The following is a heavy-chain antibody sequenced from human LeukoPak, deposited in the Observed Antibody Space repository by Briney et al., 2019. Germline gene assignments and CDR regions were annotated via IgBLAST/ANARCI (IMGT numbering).Heavy chain of an antibody. D-gene: IGHD3-10*01. CDR2: IFYSGST. CDR3: ARGRARDGSFPWLDT. Sequence: SETLSLSCSVSGDSIGSYYWTWIRQSAGKGLEWIGYIFYSGSTNYSPSLKSRVTISVDTSNNQFSLQLRSVTAADTAIYYCARGRARDGSFPWLDTWGQGTLVTVSS. J-gene: IGHJ5*02. V-gene: IGHV4-59*01. CDR1: GDSIGSYY.